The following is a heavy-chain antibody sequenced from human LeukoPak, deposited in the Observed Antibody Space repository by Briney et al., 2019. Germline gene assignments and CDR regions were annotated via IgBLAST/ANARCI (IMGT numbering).Heavy chain of an antibody. V-gene: IGHV1-69*05. Sequence: ASVKVSCKASGGTFSSYAISWMRQAPGQGLEWMGGIIPIFGTANYAQKFQGRVTITTDESTSTAYVELSSLRSEDTAVYYCARAPYYDFWSGYWSGFDYWGQGTLVTVSS. CDR2: IIPIFGTA. CDR1: GGTFSSYA. J-gene: IGHJ4*02. D-gene: IGHD3-3*01. CDR3: ARAPYYDFWSGYWSGFDY.